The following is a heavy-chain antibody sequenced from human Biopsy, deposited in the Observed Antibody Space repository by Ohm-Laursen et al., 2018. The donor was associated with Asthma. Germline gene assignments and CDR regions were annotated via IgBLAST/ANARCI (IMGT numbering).Heavy chain of an antibody. CDR3: ARTYYDFLTGQVNDVFAI. V-gene: IGHV1-3*01. CDR2: INAGNGNT. Sequence: SVKVSCKASGYTFISYAIHWVRQAPGQRPEWMGWINAGNGNTKYSQKFQGRVTISRDTSASTAYMDLSSLRSEDTAVYYCARTYYDFLTGQVNDVFAIWGQGTMVTVSS. J-gene: IGHJ3*02. D-gene: IGHD3-9*01. CDR1: GYTFISYA.